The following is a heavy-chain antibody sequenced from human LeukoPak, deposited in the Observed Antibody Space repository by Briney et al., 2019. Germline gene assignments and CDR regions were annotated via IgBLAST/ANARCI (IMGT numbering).Heavy chain of an antibody. V-gene: IGHV1-2*02. CDR3: ARVRIAVAGKNYFDY. CDR2: INPNSGGT. CDR1: GYTCTGYY. D-gene: IGHD6-19*01. J-gene: IGHJ4*02. Sequence: GASVKVSCKASGYTCTGYYMHWVRQAPGQGLEWMGWINPNSGGTNYAQKFQGRVTMTRDTSISTAYMELSRLRSDDTAVYYCARVRIAVAGKNYFDYWGQGALVTVSS.